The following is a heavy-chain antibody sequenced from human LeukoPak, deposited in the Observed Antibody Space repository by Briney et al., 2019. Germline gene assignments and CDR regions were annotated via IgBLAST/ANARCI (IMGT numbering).Heavy chain of an antibody. CDR3: ASWNCSSTGCQVYYYGMDV. CDR2: MSASSGNT. CDR1: GYTFTNYD. J-gene: IGHJ6*02. V-gene: IGHV1-8*01. Sequence: ASVKVSCKASGYTFTNYDINWVRQATGQGLEWLGWMSASSGNTGYAQKFQGRVTITADESTSTAYMELSNLRSEDTAVYYCASWNCSSTGCQVYYYGMDVWGQGTTVTVSS. D-gene: IGHD2-2*01.